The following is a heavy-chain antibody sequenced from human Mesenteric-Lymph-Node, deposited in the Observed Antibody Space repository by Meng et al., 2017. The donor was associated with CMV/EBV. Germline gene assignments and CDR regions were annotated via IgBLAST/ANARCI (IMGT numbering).Heavy chain of an antibody. J-gene: IGHJ4*02. D-gene: IGHD3-10*01. CDR2: IYYSGST. CDR3: ARDRAIYYGSGSYQRGFDY. CDR1: GGSISSGDYY. V-gene: IGHV4-30-4*08. Sequence: SETLSLTCTVSGGSISSGDYYWSWIHQPPGKGLEWIGYIYYSGSTYYNPSLKSRVTISVDTSKNQFSLKLSSVTAADTAVYYCARDRAIYYGSGSYQRGFDYWGQGTLVTVSS.